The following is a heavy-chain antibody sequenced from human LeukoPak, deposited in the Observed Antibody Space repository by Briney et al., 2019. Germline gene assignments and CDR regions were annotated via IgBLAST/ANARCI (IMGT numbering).Heavy chain of an antibody. CDR3: ANTVDDSSGLDY. D-gene: IGHD3-22*01. V-gene: IGHV3-30*18. J-gene: IGHJ4*02. Sequence: GGSLRLSCAASGFTFSSYGMHWVRQAPGKGLEWVAVISYDGSNKYYADSVKGRFTISRDNSKNTLYLQMNSLRAEDTAVYYCANTVDDSSGLDYWGQGTLVTVSS. CDR2: ISYDGSNK. CDR1: GFTFSSYG.